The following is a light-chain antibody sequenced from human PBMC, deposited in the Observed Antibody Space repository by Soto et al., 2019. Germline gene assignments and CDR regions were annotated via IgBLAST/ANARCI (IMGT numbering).Light chain of an antibody. CDR3: ASWDDSLSVWV. V-gene: IGLV1-47*01. CDR2: RND. Sequence: QSVVSQPPSASATPGQRVTISCSGSDSNIGSNFVYWYQQLAGTAPKLLVFRNDQRPSGVPDRISGSKSGTSASLAISGLRSEDEADYYCASWDDSLSVWVFGGGTQLTVL. J-gene: IGLJ3*02. CDR1: DSNIGSNF.